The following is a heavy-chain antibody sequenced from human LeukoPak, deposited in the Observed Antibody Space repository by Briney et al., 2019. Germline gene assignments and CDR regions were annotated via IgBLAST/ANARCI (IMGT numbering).Heavy chain of an antibody. D-gene: IGHD2-2*01. CDR2: ISYDGSNK. CDR1: GFTFSSYG. J-gene: IGHJ6*02. V-gene: IGHV3-30*18. CDR3: AKDGPDIVVVPAATVFYYYGMDV. Sequence: GRSLRLSCAASGFTFSSYGMHWVRQAPGKGLEWVAVISYDGSNKYYADSVKGRFTISRDNSKNTLYLQMNSLRAEDTAVYYCAKDGPDIVVVPAATVFYYYGMDVWGQGTTVTVSS.